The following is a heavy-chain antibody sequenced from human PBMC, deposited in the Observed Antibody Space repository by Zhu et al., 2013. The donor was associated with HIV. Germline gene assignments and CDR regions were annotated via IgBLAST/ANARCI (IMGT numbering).Heavy chain of an antibody. V-gene: IGHV1-69*06. D-gene: IGHD5-18*01. Sequence: QVQLVQSGAEVKKPGSSVKVSCKASGGTFSSYAITYAISWVRQAPGQGLEWMGGIIPIFGTANYAQKFQGRVTITADKSTSTAYMELSSLRSEDTAVYYCARVGSYGPLDIWGQGTMVTVSS. CDR2: IIPIFGTA. CDR1: GGTFSSYAITYA. CDR3: ARVGSYGPLDI. J-gene: IGHJ3*02.